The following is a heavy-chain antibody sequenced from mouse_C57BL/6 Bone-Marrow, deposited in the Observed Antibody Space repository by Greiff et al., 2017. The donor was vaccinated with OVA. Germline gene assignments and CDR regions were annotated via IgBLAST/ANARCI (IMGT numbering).Heavy chain of an antibody. CDR1: GYTFTDYY. CDR2: INPNNGGT. Sequence: EVQLQQSGPELVKPGASVKISCKASGYTFTDYYMNWVKQSHGKSLEWIGDINPNNGGTSYNQKFKGKATLTVDKSSSTAYMELRSLTSEDSAVYYCARNLYGARYFDVWGTGTTVTVSS. V-gene: IGHV1-26*01. J-gene: IGHJ1*03. D-gene: IGHD1-1*02. CDR3: ARNLYGARYFDV.